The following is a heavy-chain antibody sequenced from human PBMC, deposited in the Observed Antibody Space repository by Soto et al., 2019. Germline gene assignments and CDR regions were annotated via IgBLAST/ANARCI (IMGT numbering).Heavy chain of an antibody. V-gene: IGHV3-23*05. D-gene: IGHD5-12*01. CDR1: GVTVSTYA. Sequence: EVQLLDSGGGLVQPGGSLRLSCAVCGVTVSTYAMTWVRQAPGRGLEWVSTIDSGGNDTFYADCVKGRFTISRDNTKSSLYLQIDSLRADDTAIYYCENGRGAVYPLARVFDIGGLGTIVIVSS. CDR2: IDSGGNDT. CDR3: ENGRGAVYPLARVFDI. J-gene: IGHJ3*02.